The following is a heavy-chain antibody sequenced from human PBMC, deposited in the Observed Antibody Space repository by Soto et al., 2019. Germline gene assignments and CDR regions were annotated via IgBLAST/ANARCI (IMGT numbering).Heavy chain of an antibody. Sequence: GGSLRLSCAASGFTFSSYAMSWVRQAPGKGLEWVSAISGSGGSTYYADSVKGRFTISRDNSKNTLYLQMNSLRAEDTAVYYCANGQLERPWSYYYYYMDVWGKGTTVTVSS. CDR3: ANGQLERPWSYYYYYMDV. CDR1: GFTFSSYA. J-gene: IGHJ6*03. CDR2: ISGSGGST. V-gene: IGHV3-23*01. D-gene: IGHD1-1*01.